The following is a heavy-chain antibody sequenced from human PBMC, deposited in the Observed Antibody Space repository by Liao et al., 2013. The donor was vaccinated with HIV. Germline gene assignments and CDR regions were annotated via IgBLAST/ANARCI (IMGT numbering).Heavy chain of an antibody. CDR3: ARGKGELPPEGVAFDI. V-gene: IGHV4-34*01. CDR2: INHSGIT. D-gene: IGHD1-26*01. CDR1: GGSFSGYY. Sequence: QVQLQQWGAGLLKPSETLSLTCAVYGGSFSGYYWSWIRQPPGKGLEWIGEINHSGITNYNPSLKSRVTISVDTSKNQFSLKLSSVTAADTAVYYCARGKGELPPEGVAFDIWGQGTMVTVSS. J-gene: IGHJ3*02.